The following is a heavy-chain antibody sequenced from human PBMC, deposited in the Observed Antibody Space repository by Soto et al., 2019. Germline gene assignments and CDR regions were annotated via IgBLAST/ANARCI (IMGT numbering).Heavy chain of an antibody. CDR1: GGSISSYY. V-gene: IGHV4-4*07. CDR2: IYTSGIT. Sequence: AETLALTFTVSGGSISSYYWSWIRQPAGKVLELIGRIYTSGITNYNPSLKSRVTISVDTSKKQFSLKLSSVTAADTAVYYCARDIGGPLVATISVWGQGTLDNVSS. D-gene: IGHD5-12*01. CDR3: ARDIGGPLVATISV. J-gene: IGHJ4*02.